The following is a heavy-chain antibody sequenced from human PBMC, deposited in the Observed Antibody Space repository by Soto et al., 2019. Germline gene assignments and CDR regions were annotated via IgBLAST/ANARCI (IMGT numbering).Heavy chain of an antibody. V-gene: IGHV1-18*04. CDR2: ISAYNGNT. D-gene: IGHD3-9*01. J-gene: IGHJ5*02. CDR3: ARRVLSYDSLTGPTSGFEP. Sequence: QVQLVQSGAEVKKPGASVKVSCKASGYTFTSYGISWVRQAPGQGLEWMGWISAYNGNTNYAQKLQGRVTMTTDTSTSTAYMEMRSLRSDDTAVYYGARRVLSYDSLTGPTSGFEPWGQGTLVTVCS. CDR1: GYTFTSYG.